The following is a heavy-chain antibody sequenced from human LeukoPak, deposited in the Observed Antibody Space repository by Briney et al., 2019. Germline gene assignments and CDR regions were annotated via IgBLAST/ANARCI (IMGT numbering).Heavy chain of an antibody. CDR2: IYSGGST. CDR3: AREGASSSFGY. D-gene: IGHD6-13*01. V-gene: IGHV3-53*01. J-gene: IGHJ4*02. CDR1: GFTVSSNY. Sequence: GGSLRLSCAASGFTVSSNYMTWVRQAPGKGLEWVSVIYSGGSTYYAQSVKGRFTISRDNSKNTLYLQMNSLRAEDTAVYYCAREGASSSFGYWGQGTLVTVSS.